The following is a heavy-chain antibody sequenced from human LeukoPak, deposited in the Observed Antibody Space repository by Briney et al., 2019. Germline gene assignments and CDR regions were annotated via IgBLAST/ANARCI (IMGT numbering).Heavy chain of an antibody. D-gene: IGHD1-1*01. J-gene: IGHJ4*02. CDR1: GGSISSSSYY. V-gene: IGHV4-39*01. Sequence: SETLSLACTVSGGSISSSSYYWGWIRQPPGKGLEWIGSIYYSGSTYYNPSLKSRVTISVDTSKNQFSLKVSSVTAADTAVYYCGRLRGNDADYWGQGTLVTVSS. CDR3: GRLRGNDADY. CDR2: IYYSGST.